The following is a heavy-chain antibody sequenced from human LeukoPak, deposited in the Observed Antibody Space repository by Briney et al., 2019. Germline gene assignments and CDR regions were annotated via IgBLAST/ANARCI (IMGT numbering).Heavy chain of an antibody. J-gene: IGHJ6*02. CDR1: GGSISSGGYS. CDR2: IYHSGST. Sequence: TPSETLSLTCAVSGGSISSGGYSWSWIRQPPGKGLEWIGYIYHSGSTYYNPSLKSRVTISVDTSKNQFSLKLSSVTAADTAVYYCARDRGGYDFWSGHYYYGMDVWGQGTTVTVSS. D-gene: IGHD3-3*01. CDR3: ARDRGGYDFWSGHYYYGMDV. V-gene: IGHV4-30-2*01.